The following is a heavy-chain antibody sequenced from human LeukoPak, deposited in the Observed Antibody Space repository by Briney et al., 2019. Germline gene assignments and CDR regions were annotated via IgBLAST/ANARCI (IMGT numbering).Heavy chain of an antibody. Sequence: GGSLRLSCAASGFTFSSYGMHWVRQAPGKGLEWVSAISGSGGSTYYADSVKGRFTISRDNSKNTLYLQMNSLRAEDTAVYYCAKSLFFDYYYYYYMDVWGKGTTVTISS. D-gene: IGHD3/OR15-3a*01. CDR2: ISGSGGST. CDR3: AKSLFFDYYYYYYMDV. CDR1: GFTFSSYG. V-gene: IGHV3-23*01. J-gene: IGHJ6*03.